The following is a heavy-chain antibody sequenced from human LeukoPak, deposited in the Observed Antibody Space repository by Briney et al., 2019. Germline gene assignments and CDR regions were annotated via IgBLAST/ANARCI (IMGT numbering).Heavy chain of an antibody. D-gene: IGHD6-13*01. CDR3: AKVYSSSWSGPADY. CDR1: GFTFDDYA. CDR2: ISWNSGSI. Sequence: GRSLRLSCAASGFTFDDYAMHWVRQAPGKGLEWVSGISWNSGSIGYADSVKGRFTISRDNAKNSLYLQMNSLKAEDTALYYCAKVYSSSWSGPADYWGQGTLVTVSS. J-gene: IGHJ4*02. V-gene: IGHV3-9*01.